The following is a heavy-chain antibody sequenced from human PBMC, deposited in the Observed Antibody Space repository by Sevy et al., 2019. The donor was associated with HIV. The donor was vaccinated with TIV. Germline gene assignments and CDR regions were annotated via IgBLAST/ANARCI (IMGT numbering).Heavy chain of an antibody. CDR1: GYTFTSYG. Sequence: ASVKVSCKASGYTFTSYGISWVRQAPGQGLEWMGWISAYNGNTNYAQKLQGRVTMTTDTSTSTAYMELRSLRSDDTAVYYCARLGADSSGYYSDDYYYGMDFWGQGTTVTVSS. CDR3: ARLGADSSGYYSDDYYYGMDF. D-gene: IGHD3-22*01. CDR2: ISAYNGNT. V-gene: IGHV1-18*01. J-gene: IGHJ6*02.